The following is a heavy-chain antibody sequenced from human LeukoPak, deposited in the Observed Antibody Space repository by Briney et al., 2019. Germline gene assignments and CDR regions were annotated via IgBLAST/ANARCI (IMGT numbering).Heavy chain of an antibody. CDR3: ARVVGALNYFYYMDV. Sequence: SETLSLTCTVSGGSINTPNYYWGWIRQPPGKGLEWIGTIFHSGSTYYNPSLKSRVTISVDTSKNHFSLKLSSVTAADTAVYYCARVVGALNYFYYMDVWGKGTTVTVSS. V-gene: IGHV4-39*02. CDR2: IFHSGST. J-gene: IGHJ6*03. CDR1: GGSINTPNYY. D-gene: IGHD1-26*01.